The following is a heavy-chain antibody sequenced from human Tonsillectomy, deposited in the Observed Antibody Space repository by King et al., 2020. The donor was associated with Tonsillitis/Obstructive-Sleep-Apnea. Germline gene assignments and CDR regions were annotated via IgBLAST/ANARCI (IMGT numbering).Heavy chain of an antibody. CDR2: ISGSGGNT. V-gene: IGHV3-23*04. J-gene: IGHJ6*03. CDR1: GLTFSSYA. Sequence: DVQLVESGGGLVQPGGSLRLSCAATGLTFSSYAMCWVRQAPGKGLEWVAGISGSGGNTYYAESVKGRFTISRDNSQNTLYLQMNSLRAEDTAVYFCAKCRQQLPNYMDVWGKGTTVTVSS. CDR3: AKCRQQLPNYMDV. D-gene: IGHD6-13*01.